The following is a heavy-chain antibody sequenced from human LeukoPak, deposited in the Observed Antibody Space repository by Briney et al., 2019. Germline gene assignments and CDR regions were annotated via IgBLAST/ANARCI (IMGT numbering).Heavy chain of an antibody. CDR2: ISDSGDST. CDR3: ASNWGGYYYYGMDV. J-gene: IGHJ6*02. Sequence: TGGSLRLSCAASGFIFRSSAMSWVRQAPGKGLEWVSGISDSGDSTYYADSVKGRFTISRDNSKNTLYLQMNTLRAEDTAVYYCASNWGGYYYYGMDVWGQGTTVTVSS. D-gene: IGHD7-27*01. V-gene: IGHV3-23*01. CDR1: GFIFRSSA.